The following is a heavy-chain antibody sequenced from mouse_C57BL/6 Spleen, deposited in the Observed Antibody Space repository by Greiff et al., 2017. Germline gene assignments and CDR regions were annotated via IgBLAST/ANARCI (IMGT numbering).Heavy chain of an antibody. Sequence: EVKLMESGGGLVKPGGSLKLSCAASGFTFSDYGMHWVRQAPEKGLEWVAYISSGSSTIYYADTVKGRFTISRDNAKNTLFLQMTSLRSEDTAMYYCARNYYGGAFDVWGTGTTVTVSS. CDR1: GFTFSDYG. CDR3: ARNYYGGAFDV. J-gene: IGHJ1*03. D-gene: IGHD1-2*01. V-gene: IGHV5-17*01. CDR2: ISSGSSTI.